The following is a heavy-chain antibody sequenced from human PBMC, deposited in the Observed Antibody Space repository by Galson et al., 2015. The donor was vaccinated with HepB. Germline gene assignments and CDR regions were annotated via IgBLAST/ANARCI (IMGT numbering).Heavy chain of an antibody. CDR1: GGSISSSSFY. CDR3: ARHRRYGDYEGGIYYFDY. D-gene: IGHD4-17*01. V-gene: IGHV4-39*01. CDR2: IYYSGST. Sequence: SETLSLTCTVSGGSISSSSFYWGWIRQPPGKGLEWIGSIYYSGSTYNNPSLKSRVAISVDTSKNQLSLKLSSVTAADTAVYYCARHRRYGDYEGGIYYFDYWGQGTLVTVSS. J-gene: IGHJ4*02.